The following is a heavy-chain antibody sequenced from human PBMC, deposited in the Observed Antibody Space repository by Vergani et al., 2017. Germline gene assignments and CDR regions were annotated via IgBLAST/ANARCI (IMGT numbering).Heavy chain of an antibody. CDR3: ARESGNYGDYDDAFDI. Sequence: QVQLQESGPGLVKPSETLSLTCTVSGGSISSYYWSWIRQPPGKGLEWIGYIYYSGSTNYNPSLTSRVTISVDTSKNQFSLKLSSVTAADTAVYYCARESGNYGDYDDAFDIWGQGTMVTVSS. J-gene: IGHJ3*02. CDR2: IYYSGST. V-gene: IGHV4-59*01. CDR1: GGSISSYY. D-gene: IGHD4-17*01.